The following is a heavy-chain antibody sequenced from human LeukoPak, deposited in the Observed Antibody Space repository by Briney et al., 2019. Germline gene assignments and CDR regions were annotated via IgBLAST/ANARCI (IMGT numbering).Heavy chain of an antibody. J-gene: IGHJ2*01. V-gene: IGHV4-59*01. Sequence: ASETLSLTCTVSGGSISSYYWSWIRQPPGKGLEWIGYIYYSGSTNYNPSLKSRVTISVDTSKNQFSLKLSSVTAADTAVYYCARDLGITFGGAEPSGFDLWGRGTLVTVSS. CDR2: IYYSGST. CDR3: ARDLGITFGGAEPSGFDL. CDR1: GGSISSYY. D-gene: IGHD3-16*01.